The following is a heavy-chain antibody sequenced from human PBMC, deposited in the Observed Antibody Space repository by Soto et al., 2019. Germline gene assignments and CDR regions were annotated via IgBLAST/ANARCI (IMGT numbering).Heavy chain of an antibody. V-gene: IGHV3-9*01. D-gene: IGHD4-4*01. Sequence: PGGSLRLSCAASGFTFDDYAMHWVRQVPGKGLEWVSGISWNSGSIDYADSVKGRFTISRDNAKNSLYLQMNSLRAEDTALYYCAKDKSTGARGYYTNQQAFDIWGQRTMVTV. CDR2: ISWNSGSI. CDR1: GFTFDDYA. CDR3: AKDKSTGARGYYTNQQAFDI. J-gene: IGHJ3*02.